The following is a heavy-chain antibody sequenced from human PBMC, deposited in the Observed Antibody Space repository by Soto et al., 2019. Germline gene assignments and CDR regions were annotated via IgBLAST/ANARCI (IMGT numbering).Heavy chain of an antibody. V-gene: IGHV3-74*01. CDR2: INSDGSST. D-gene: IGHD2-2*01. CDR1: GFTFSSYW. J-gene: IGHJ6*02. Sequence: EVQLVESGGGLVQPGGSLRLSCAASGFTFSSYWMHWVRQAPGKGLVWVSRINSDGSSTSYADSVKGRFTISRDNDKNTLYLQMNSLRAEDTAVYYCARVVPARYCYCMDVWGQGTTVTVSS. CDR3: ARVVPARYCYCMDV.